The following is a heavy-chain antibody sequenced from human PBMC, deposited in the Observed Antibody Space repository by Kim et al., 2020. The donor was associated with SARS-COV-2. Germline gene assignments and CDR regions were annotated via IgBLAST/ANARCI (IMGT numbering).Heavy chain of an antibody. Sequence: GGSLRLSCAASGFTFSSYSMNWVRQAPGKGLEWVSYISSSSSTIYYADSVKGRLTISRDNAKNSLYLQMNSLRDEDTAVYYCARDLVRGRAAPYYFDYWGQGTLVTVSS. CDR3: ARDLVRGRAAPYYFDY. CDR1: GFTFSSYS. D-gene: IGHD6-6*01. CDR2: ISSSSSTI. V-gene: IGHV3-48*02. J-gene: IGHJ4*02.